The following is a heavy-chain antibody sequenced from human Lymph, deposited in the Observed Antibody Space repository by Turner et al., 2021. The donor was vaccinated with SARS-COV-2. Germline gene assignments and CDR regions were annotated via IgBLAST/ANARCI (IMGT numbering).Heavy chain of an antibody. J-gene: IGHJ3*02. CDR2: IDSGGST. CDR1: GCNVSSND. V-gene: IGHV3-53*02. CDR3: ARDNPQDAFDI. Sequence: EELQVETVGGWNQPGGSLRLPCASTGCNVSSNDMCWVRQAPGKGLECVSVIDSGGSTCYADSVRGRFTIAKDNSKNTLYLQMNSLRAEDTAVYYCARDNPQDAFDIWGQGTMVTVSS.